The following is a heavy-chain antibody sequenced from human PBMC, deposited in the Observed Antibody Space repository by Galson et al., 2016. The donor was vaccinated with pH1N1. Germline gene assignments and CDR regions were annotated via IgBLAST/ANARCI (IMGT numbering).Heavy chain of an antibody. Sequence: CAISGDSVSSHTSAWTWLRQSPSRGLEWLGRTYYRARWYNNYGVSVAGRISITPDTAKNQFSLQLKSVNPEDTAVYFCARWVHSASYIDVWGQGTLATVSS. V-gene: IGHV6-1*01. J-gene: IGHJ4*02. CDR1: GDSVSSHTSA. CDR3: ARWVHSASYIDV. D-gene: IGHD3-10*01. CDR2: TYYRARWYN.